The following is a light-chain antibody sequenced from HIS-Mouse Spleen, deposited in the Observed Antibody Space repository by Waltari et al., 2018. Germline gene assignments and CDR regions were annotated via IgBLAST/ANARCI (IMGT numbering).Light chain of an antibody. J-gene: IGLJ2*01. CDR2: EDS. CDR3: YSTDSSGNHRV. Sequence: SYELTQPPSVSVSPGQTARITCSGDALPNKYAYWYQQKSGQAAVLVIYEDSKRPSGIPVGVSGSSSGTMATLTISGAQVEDEADYYCYSTDSSGNHRVFGGGTKLTVL. CDR1: ALPNKY. V-gene: IGLV3-10*01.